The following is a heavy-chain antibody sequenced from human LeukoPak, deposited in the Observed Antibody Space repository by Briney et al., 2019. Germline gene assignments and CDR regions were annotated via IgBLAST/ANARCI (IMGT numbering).Heavy chain of an antibody. D-gene: IGHD6-13*01. J-gene: IGHJ6*02. CDR2: IGTAGDT. V-gene: IGHV3-13*01. CDR1: GFTFSSYD. Sequence: PGGSLRLSCAASGFTFSSYDMHWVRQATGKGLEWVSAIGTAGDTYYPGSVKGRFTISRENAKNSLYLQMNSLRAGDTAVYYCARAAGPYYYYGMDVWGQGTTVTVSS. CDR3: ARAAGPYYYYGMDV.